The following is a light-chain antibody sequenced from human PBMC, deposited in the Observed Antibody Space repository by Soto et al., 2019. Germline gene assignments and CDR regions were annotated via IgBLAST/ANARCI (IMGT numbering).Light chain of an antibody. CDR2: DAS. CDR1: QSISSW. Sequence: DIQMTQSPSTLSASVGDRVTITCRASQSISSWLAWYQQKPWKAPKLLIYDASSLESGVPSRFSGSGSGTEFTLTISSLQPDDFAPYYCQQYNSYPGTFGQGTKVESK. CDR3: QQYNSYPGT. V-gene: IGKV1-5*01. J-gene: IGKJ1*01.